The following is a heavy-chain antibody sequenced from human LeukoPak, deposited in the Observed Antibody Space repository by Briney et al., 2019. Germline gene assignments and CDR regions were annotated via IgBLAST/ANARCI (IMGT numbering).Heavy chain of an antibody. CDR2: IYHSGSN. V-gene: IGHV4-4*02. J-gene: IGHJ4*02. D-gene: IGHD2-15*01. CDR3: ASLVVVAGPGSVDY. Sequence: PSGTLSLTCAVSGGSISSNNWWSWVRQPPGKGLEWIGEIYHSGSNNYNPSLKSRVTMSVDKSKSQFSLNLTSVTAADTAVYYCASLVVVAGPGSVDYWGQGTLVTVSS. CDR1: GGSISSNNW.